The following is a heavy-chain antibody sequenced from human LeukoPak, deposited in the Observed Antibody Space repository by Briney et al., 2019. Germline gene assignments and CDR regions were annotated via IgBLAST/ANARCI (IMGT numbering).Heavy chain of an antibody. CDR1: GGTFSSYA. J-gene: IGHJ4*02. Sequence: ASVKVSRKASGGTFSSYAISWVRQAPGQGLEWMGGIIPIFGTANYAQKFQGRVTITADESTSTAYMELSSLRSEDTAVYYCARVPSAVAGPYYFDYWGQGTLVTVSS. CDR3: ARVPSAVAGPYYFDY. D-gene: IGHD6-19*01. V-gene: IGHV1-69*13. CDR2: IIPIFGTA.